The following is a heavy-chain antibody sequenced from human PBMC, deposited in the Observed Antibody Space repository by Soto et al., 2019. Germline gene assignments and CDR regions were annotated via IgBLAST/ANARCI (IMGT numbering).Heavy chain of an antibody. CDR2: ISSDGSKK. J-gene: IGHJ3*02. D-gene: IGHD5-18*01. Sequence: QVQLVESGGGVVQPGRSLRLSCAASGFTFSSYAMHWVRQAPGKGLEWVAVISSDGSKKYYADSGKGRFTIFRDNSKNTLYLQMNSLRPEATAVYYCAIPTIRDHSAFEIWGQGTMVTVSS. V-gene: IGHV3-30-3*01. CDR3: AIPTIRDHSAFEI. CDR1: GFTFSSYA.